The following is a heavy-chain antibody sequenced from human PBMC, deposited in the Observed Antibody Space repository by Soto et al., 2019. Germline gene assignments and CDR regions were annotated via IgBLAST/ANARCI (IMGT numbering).Heavy chain of an antibody. CDR3: ARDTLYYDDSRTYHRWFDP. CDR2: IYYSGTT. Sequence: SETLSLTCTVSGGSISSTNYYWSWIRQPPGKGLEWIGYIYYSGTTYYNPSLKSRVTISIGTSKNQFSLKLNSVTAADTAVYYCARDTLYYDDSRTYHRWFDPWGQGTLVTVSS. D-gene: IGHD3-22*01. CDR1: GGSISSTNYY. V-gene: IGHV4-30-4*01. J-gene: IGHJ5*02.